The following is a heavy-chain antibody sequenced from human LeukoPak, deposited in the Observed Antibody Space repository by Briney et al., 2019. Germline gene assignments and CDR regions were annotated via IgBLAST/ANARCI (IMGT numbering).Heavy chain of an antibody. V-gene: IGHV4-38-2*02. J-gene: IGHJ4*02. CDR3: ARDFEDYFDY. Sequence: SETLSLTCTVSGYSISSGYYWGWIRQPPGKGLEWIGSIYHSGSTYYNPSLKSRVTISVDTSKNQVSLKLSSVTAADTAVYYCARDFEDYFDYWGQGTLVTVSS. CDR2: IYHSGST. CDR1: GYSISSGYY.